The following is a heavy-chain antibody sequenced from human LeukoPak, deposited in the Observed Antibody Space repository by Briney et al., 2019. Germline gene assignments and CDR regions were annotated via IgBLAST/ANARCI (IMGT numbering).Heavy chain of an antibody. D-gene: IGHD3-3*01. CDR3: ARNAPDDFWSGYYTLYYYYGMDV. J-gene: IGHJ6*02. V-gene: IGHV3-30-3*01. Sequence: GGSLRLSCAASGFTFSSYAMHWVRQAPGKGLEWVAVISYDGSNKYYADSVKGRFTISRDNSKNTLYLQMNSLGAEDTAVYYCARNAPDDFWSGYYTLYYYYGMDVWGQGTTVTVSS. CDR1: GFTFSSYA. CDR2: ISYDGSNK.